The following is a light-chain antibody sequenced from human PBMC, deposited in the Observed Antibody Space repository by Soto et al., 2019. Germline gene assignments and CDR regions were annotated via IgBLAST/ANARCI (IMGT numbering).Light chain of an antibody. Sequence: ALTQPASVSGSPGQSITISCTGTSSDVGGYNYVSWYQQHPGKAPKLMIYEVSNRPSGVSNRFSGSKSGNTASLTISGLQAEDEADYYCSSYTSSSTWVFGTGTKLTVL. CDR3: SSYTSSSTWV. CDR1: SSDVGGYNY. CDR2: EVS. V-gene: IGLV2-14*01. J-gene: IGLJ1*01.